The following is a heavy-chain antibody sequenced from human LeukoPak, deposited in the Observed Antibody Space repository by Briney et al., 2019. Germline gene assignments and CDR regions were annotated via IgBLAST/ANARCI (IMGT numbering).Heavy chain of an antibody. CDR2: INHSGST. Sequence: PSETLSPTCAVYGGSFSGYYWSWIRQPPGKGLEWIGEINHSGSTNYNPSLKSRVTISVDTSKNQFSLKLSSVTAADTAVYYCARGAPPYYYDSSGYYPRHPFDYWGQGTLVTVSS. J-gene: IGHJ4*02. V-gene: IGHV4-34*01. CDR3: ARGAPPYYYDSSGYYPRHPFDY. CDR1: GGSFSGYY. D-gene: IGHD3-22*01.